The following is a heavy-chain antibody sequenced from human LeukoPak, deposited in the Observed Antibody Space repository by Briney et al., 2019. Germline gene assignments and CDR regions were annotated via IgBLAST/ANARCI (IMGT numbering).Heavy chain of an antibody. Sequence: ASVKVSCKASGYTFTGYYMHWVRQAPGQGLEWMGWINPNSGGTNYAQKFQGRVTMTRDTSISTAYMELSGLRSDDTAVYYCAKGGFDWSYYFDYWGQGTLVTVSS. V-gene: IGHV1-2*02. D-gene: IGHD3-9*01. CDR3: AKGGFDWSYYFDY. CDR1: GYTFTGYY. J-gene: IGHJ4*02. CDR2: INPNSGGT.